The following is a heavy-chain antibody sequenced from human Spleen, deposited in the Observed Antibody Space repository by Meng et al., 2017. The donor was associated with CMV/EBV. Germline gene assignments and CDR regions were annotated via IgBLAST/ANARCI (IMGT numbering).Heavy chain of an antibody. V-gene: IGHV3-74*01. D-gene: IGHD1/OR15-1a*01. CDR1: RFTFSAYW. CDR2: INSDGSRT. Sequence: GESLKISCAASRFTFSAYWMHWVRQAPGKGLVWVSRINSDGSRTTYADSVKGRFTISRDNAKNKLFLQMNDLRTDDTAVYYCARDGITGTYGMDVWGQGTTVTVSS. CDR3: ARDGITGTYGMDV. J-gene: IGHJ6*02.